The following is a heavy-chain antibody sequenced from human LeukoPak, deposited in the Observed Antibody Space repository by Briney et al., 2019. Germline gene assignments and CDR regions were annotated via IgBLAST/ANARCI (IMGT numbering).Heavy chain of an antibody. CDR3: AKNGDRGAYCSGGSCYPYYYYNMDV. D-gene: IGHD2-15*01. J-gene: IGHJ6*03. V-gene: IGHV3-23*01. CDR1: GFTFNSYD. CDR2: ISGRSPST. Sequence: PGGALRLSRAASGFTFNSYDMSWVRQAPGKGLEWVSTISGRSPSTYYADSVKGRFTISRDNSKNTLYLQMNSLRAEDTAIYYCAKNGDRGAYCSGGSCYPYYYYNMDVWGKGTTVTISS.